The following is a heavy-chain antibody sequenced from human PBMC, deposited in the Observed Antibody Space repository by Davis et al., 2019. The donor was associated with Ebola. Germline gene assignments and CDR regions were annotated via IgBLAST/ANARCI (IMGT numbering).Heavy chain of an antibody. Sequence: PGGSLRLSCAASAFTFSDYGMHWVRQAPGKGLEWVAVIWYDGGTKYYADSVKGRFIISRDNSKNTLYLQMNSLRPEDTALYYCEKDSGTLGWCFDLWGRGTLVTVSS. CDR2: IWYDGGTK. D-gene: IGHD1-14*01. CDR1: AFTFSDYG. V-gene: IGHV3-30*02. J-gene: IGHJ2*01. CDR3: EKDSGTLGWCFDL.